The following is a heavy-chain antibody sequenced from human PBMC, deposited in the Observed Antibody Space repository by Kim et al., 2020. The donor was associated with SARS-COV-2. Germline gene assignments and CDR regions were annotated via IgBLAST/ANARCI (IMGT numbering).Heavy chain of an antibody. CDR3: ARQDDTFDY. V-gene: IGHV5-51*01. CDR2: SHT. J-gene: IGHJ4*02. Sequence: SHTGYHPSFQGPVTSSADKSISTAYLQWSSLKASDTAMYYCARQDDTFDYWGQGTLVTVSS. D-gene: IGHD3-9*01.